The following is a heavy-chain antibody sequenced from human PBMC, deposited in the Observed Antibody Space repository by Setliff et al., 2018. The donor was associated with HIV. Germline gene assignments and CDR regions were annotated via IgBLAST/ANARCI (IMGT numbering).Heavy chain of an antibody. CDR2: IIPIFGTA. V-gene: IGHV1-69*05. J-gene: IGHJ4*02. CDR3: ATDPDGGNSDG. D-gene: IGHD2-21*02. CDR1: GGTFSSYA. Sequence: SVKVSCKASGGTFSSYAISWVRQAPGQGLEWMGGIIPIFGTANYAQNVQGRVTVTMDTSTSTAYMELSSLRSEDTAVYYCATDPDGGNSDGWGQGTLVTVSS.